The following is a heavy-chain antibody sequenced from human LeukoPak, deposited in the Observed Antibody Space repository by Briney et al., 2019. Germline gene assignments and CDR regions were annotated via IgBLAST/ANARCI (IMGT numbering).Heavy chain of an antibody. J-gene: IGHJ4*02. CDR1: GFTFSSYA. CDR2: ISDIGSI. CDR3: AGHHPRNTVDF. V-gene: IGHV4-59*08. D-gene: IGHD2/OR15-2a*01. Sequence: GSLRLSCAASGFTFSSYAMHWVRQAPGKGLEWIAYISDIGSINYNPSLKSRVTISLDTSKNQFSLKLSSVTAADTAVYYCAGHHPRNTVDFWGQGTLVTVSS.